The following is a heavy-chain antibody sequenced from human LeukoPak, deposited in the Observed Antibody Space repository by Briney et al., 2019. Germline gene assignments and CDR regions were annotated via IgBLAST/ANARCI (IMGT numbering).Heavy chain of an antibody. Sequence: GGSLRLSCAASGFTFSSYGMHWVRQAPGKGLEWVAVMSYDGNNKDYVESVKGRFTISRDNSKNTLYLQMNSLRAEDTAVYYCATLSGYQWDYWGQGTLVTVSS. D-gene: IGHD3-22*01. CDR2: MSYDGNNK. V-gene: IGHV3-30*03. CDR3: ATLSGYQWDY. J-gene: IGHJ4*02. CDR1: GFTFSSYG.